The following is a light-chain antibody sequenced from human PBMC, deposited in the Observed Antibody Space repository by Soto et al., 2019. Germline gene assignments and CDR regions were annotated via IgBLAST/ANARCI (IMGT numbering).Light chain of an antibody. CDR1: TSNLGAGYD. CDR2: DNT. CDR3: QSYDNSLRAYV. V-gene: IGLV1-40*01. J-gene: IGLJ1*01. Sequence: QSVLTQPASVSGAPGQTVSISCTGTTSNLGAGYDVHWYQHLPGTAPTILIFDNTNRPSGVPDRFSGSKSGASASLAISGLQSEDEADYYCQSYDNSLRAYVFGPGTKVTAL.